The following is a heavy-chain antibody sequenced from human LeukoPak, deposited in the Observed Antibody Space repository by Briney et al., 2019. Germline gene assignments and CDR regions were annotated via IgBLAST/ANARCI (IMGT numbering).Heavy chain of an antibody. J-gene: IGHJ4*02. CDR2: ISSSSATI. D-gene: IGHD4-23*01. CDR1: GFSLSAYN. V-gene: IGHV3-48*01. CDR3: ARDLEERWAFDY. Sequence: GGSLRLSCEGSGFSLSAYNMNWVRQAPGKGLESVSYISSSSATIFYADSVKGRFTISRDNAKNSLYLQMNSLRPEDTAVYYCARDLEERWAFDYWGQGTLVTVSS.